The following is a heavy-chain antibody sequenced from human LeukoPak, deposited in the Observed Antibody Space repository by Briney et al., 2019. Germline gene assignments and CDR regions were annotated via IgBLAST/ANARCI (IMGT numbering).Heavy chain of an antibody. Sequence: SETLSVTCDVSGASISDSPYYWGWIRQSPGKGLVWIGSVLYSGTTHYNPSLKNRVSVSVDTSKNQFSLDLRSVTAADTALYYCARHDFGVYDFSAFDIWGQGTLIRASS. CDR2: VLYSGTT. CDR3: ARHDFGVYDFSAFDI. J-gene: IGHJ3*02. CDR1: GASISDSPYY. D-gene: IGHD5/OR15-5a*01. V-gene: IGHV4-39*01.